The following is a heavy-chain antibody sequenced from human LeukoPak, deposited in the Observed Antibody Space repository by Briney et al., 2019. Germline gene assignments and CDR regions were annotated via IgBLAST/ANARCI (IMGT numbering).Heavy chain of an antibody. CDR3: ARVSYYPFDS. J-gene: IGHJ4*02. CDR2: IKQDESER. CDR1: GFTFSNYW. V-gene: IGHV3-7*01. Sequence: QAGGSLRLSCAASGFTFSNYWMSWVRQAPGKGLEWVANIKQDESERYYVDSVKGRLTISRDNAKNSLYLQMNSLRAEDTALYYCARVSYYPFDSWGQGTLVTVSS. D-gene: IGHD1-26*01.